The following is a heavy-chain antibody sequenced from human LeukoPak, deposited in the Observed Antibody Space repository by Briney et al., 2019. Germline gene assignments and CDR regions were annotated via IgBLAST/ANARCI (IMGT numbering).Heavy chain of an antibody. Sequence: GGSLRLSCAASGFTFSSYGMHWVRQAPGKGLEWVAFIRYDGSNKYYADSVKGRFTISRDNSKNTLYLQMNSLRAEDTAVYYCAKEYGSGSYYPYYYYMDVWGKGTTVTVSS. CDR3: AKEYGSGSYYPYYYYMDV. D-gene: IGHD3-10*01. CDR1: GFTFSSYG. V-gene: IGHV3-30*02. J-gene: IGHJ6*03. CDR2: IRYDGSNK.